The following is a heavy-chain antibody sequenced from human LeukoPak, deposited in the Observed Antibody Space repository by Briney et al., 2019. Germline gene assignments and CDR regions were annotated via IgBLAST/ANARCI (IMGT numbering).Heavy chain of an antibody. CDR1: GYTFTSYG. J-gene: IGHJ4*02. Sequence: ASVKVSCKASGYTFTSYGISWVRQAPGQGLEWMGWISAYNGNTNYAQKLQGRVTMTRDTSISTAYMELSRLRSDDTAVYYCARDLLVRGIMRDYWGRGTLVTVSS. CDR3: ARDLLVRGIMRDY. D-gene: IGHD3-10*01. V-gene: IGHV1-18*01. CDR2: ISAYNGNT.